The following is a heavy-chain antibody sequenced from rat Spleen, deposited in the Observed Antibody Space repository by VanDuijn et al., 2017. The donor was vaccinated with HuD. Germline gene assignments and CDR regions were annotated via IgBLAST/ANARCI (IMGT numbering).Heavy chain of an antibody. V-gene: IGHV5-20*01. CDR3: TTYGGLRNWFAY. D-gene: IGHD4-1*01. J-gene: IGHJ3*01. CDR2: ISSDGSGT. Sequence: EVQLVESDGGLVQPGRSLKLSCAASGFTFSDYYIAWVRQAPTKGLEWVATISSDGSGTYYRDSVKGRFTVSRDDAKSTLHLQMDSLRSEDTATYYCTTYGGLRNWFAYWGQGTLVTVSS. CDR1: GFTFSDYY.